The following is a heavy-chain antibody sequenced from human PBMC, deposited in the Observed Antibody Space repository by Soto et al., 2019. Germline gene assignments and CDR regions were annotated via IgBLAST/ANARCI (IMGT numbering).Heavy chain of an antibody. CDR2: IIPIFGTA. CDR3: ASNPFDSSGYYFDY. Sequence: SVKVSCKASGGAFSSYAVSWVRQAPGQGLEWMGGIIPIFGTANYAQKFQGRVTITADESTSTAYMELSSLRSEDTAVYYCASNPFDSSGYYFDYWGQGTLVTVSS. V-gene: IGHV1-69*13. J-gene: IGHJ4*02. D-gene: IGHD3-22*01. CDR1: GGAFSSYA.